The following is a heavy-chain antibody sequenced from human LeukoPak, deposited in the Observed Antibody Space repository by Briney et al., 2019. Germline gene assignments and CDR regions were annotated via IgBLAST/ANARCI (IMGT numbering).Heavy chain of an antibody. Sequence: SETLSLTCTVSGGSISTNNYYWGWIRQPPGKGLEWIGNIFYSGSTYYSPSLKSRVTISLDTSRNQFSLKLSSVTAADTAVYYCAREQQLVNLPFDPWGQGTLVTVSS. D-gene: IGHD6-13*01. J-gene: IGHJ5*02. V-gene: IGHV4-39*07. CDR2: IFYSGST. CDR3: AREQQLVNLPFDP. CDR1: GGSISTNNYY.